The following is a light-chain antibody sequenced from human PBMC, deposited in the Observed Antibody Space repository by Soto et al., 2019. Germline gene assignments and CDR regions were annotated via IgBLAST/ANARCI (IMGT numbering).Light chain of an antibody. J-gene: IGKJ1*01. CDR1: HSVSSK. V-gene: IGKV3-15*01. Sequence: EIVRTQSPATLSVSPGAGASLSCRASHSVSSKLAWYQQKPGQAPRLIIYGASTRATGIPARFSGSGSGTEFTLIISSLQSEDSAVYYCQQYNSWLGTFGQGTKVEIK. CDR3: QQYNSWLGT. CDR2: GAS.